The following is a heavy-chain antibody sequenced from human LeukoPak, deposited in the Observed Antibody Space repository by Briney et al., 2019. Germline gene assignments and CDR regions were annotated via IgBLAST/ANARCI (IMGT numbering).Heavy chain of an antibody. CDR2: IYPGDSDT. CDR1: GYSFTTYW. J-gene: IGHJ4*02. CDR3: ARLPSMVRGINFDY. V-gene: IGHV5-51*01. D-gene: IGHD3-10*01. Sequence: SLXXXCQASGYSFTTYWIAWVRQMPGKGLEWGGIIYPGDSDTRYSPSFQGQVTISADNSISTAYLQWSRLKASDTAMYFCARLPSMVRGINFDYWGQGTLVTVSS.